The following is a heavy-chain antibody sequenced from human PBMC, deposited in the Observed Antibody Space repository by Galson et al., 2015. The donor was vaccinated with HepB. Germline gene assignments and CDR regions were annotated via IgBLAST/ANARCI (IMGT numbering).Heavy chain of an antibody. V-gene: IGHV3-23*01. D-gene: IGHD2-15*01. CDR3: ARYFAHGYSDDQRLDY. CDR1: GFTFSSYS. Sequence: SLRLSCAASGFTFSSYSMNWVRQAPGKGLEWVSAISGSGGSTYYADSVKGRFTISRDNSKNTLYLQMNSLRAEDTAIYYCARYFAHGYSDDQRLDYWGRGSLVTVSS. J-gene: IGHJ4*02. CDR2: ISGSGGST.